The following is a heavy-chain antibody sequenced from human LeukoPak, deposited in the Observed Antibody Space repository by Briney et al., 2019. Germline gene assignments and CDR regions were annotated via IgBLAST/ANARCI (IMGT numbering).Heavy chain of an antibody. D-gene: IGHD1-26*01. CDR2: ISGSGGNT. CDR1: GFTFSNFA. Sequence: GASLRLSCAASGFTFSNFAMNWVRQAPGKGLEWVSAISGSGGNTYYADSVKGRLTISRDNSKNTLYLQMNSLRAEDTAVYYCASSPSRSFGLKFDPWGQGTLVTVSS. V-gene: IGHV3-23*01. J-gene: IGHJ5*02. CDR3: ASSPSRSFGLKFDP.